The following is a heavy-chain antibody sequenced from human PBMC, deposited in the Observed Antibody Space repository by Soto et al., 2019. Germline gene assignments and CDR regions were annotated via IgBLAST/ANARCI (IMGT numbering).Heavy chain of an antibody. J-gene: IGHJ6*03. V-gene: IGHV1-46*03. CDR1: GYTFTSYF. Sequence: GASVKVSCQASGYTFTSYFMHWVRQAPGQGLEWMGIINPSGGSTSYAQKFQGRVTMTRDTSTSTVYMELSSLRSEDTAVYYCARDGIVRFLEWSPSYYYYYMDVWGKGTTVTVSS. CDR3: ARDGIVRFLEWSPSYYYYYMDV. D-gene: IGHD3-3*01. CDR2: INPSGGST.